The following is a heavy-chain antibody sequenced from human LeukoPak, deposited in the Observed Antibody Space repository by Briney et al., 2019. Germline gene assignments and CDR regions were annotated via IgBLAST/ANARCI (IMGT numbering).Heavy chain of an antibody. CDR3: ASYYYDSSFDY. CDR1: GYTFTGYY. Sequence: ASVKVSCKASGYTFTGYYMHWVRQAPGQGLEWMGWINPNSGGTNYAQEFQGRVTMTRDTSISTAYMELSRLRSDDTAVYYCASYYYDSSFDYWGQGTLVTVSS. J-gene: IGHJ4*02. CDR2: INPNSGGT. V-gene: IGHV1-2*02. D-gene: IGHD3-22*01.